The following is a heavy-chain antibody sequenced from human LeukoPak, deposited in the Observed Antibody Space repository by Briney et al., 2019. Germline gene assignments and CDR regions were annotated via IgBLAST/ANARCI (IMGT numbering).Heavy chain of an antibody. Sequence: ASVKVSCKASGYTLTSYGISGVRQAPGQGLEGVGWISAYNGNTNYAQKLQGRVTMTTDTSPSTPYMDQRSPRPCDTAVYNCAKDRVEMATAWGQGNL. D-gene: IGHD5-24*01. V-gene: IGHV1-18*01. CDR3: AKDRVEMATA. CDR1: GYTLTSYG. J-gene: IGHJ4*02. CDR2: ISAYNGNT.